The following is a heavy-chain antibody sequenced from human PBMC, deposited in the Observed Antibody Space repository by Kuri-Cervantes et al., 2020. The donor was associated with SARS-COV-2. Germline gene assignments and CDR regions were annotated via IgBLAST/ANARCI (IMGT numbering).Heavy chain of an antibody. V-gene: IGHV3-30*02. D-gene: IGHD6-19*01. CDR1: GFTFSNYG. CDR2: IRYDGNNK. J-gene: IGHJ4*02. Sequence: GGSLRLSCAASGFTFSNYGMHWVRQAPGKGLEWVAFIRYDGNNKYYADSVKGRFTISRDNSKNTLYLQMNSPRAEDTAVYYCARSGRRGGLVDYWGQGTLVTVSS. CDR3: ARSGRRGGLVDY.